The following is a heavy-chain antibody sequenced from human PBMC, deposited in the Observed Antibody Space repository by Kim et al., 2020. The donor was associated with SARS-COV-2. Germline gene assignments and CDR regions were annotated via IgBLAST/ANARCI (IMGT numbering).Heavy chain of an antibody. CDR3: ARNIDY. CDR1: GDSITTNY. J-gene: IGHJ4*02. Sequence: SETLSLTCTVSGDSITTNYWSWIRQRPGKGLEWVGHIYYSGTTYYNPSLKSRVTISVDTSKNQFSLNLSSVTAADTAAYYCARNIDYWRQGTLVAVSS. CDR2: IYYSGTT. V-gene: IGHV4-59*06.